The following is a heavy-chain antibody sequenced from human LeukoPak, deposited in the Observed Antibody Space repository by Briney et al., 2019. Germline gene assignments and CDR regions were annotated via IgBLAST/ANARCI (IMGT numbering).Heavy chain of an antibody. CDR3: ASAYDFWSGYYGGYFDY. J-gene: IGHJ4*02. D-gene: IGHD3-3*01. CDR2: ISGSGGST. CDR1: GFTFSSYA. V-gene: IGHV3-23*01. Sequence: PGGSLRLSCAASGFTFSSYAMSWVRQAPGKGLEWVSAISGSGGSTYYADSVKGRFTISRDNSKNTLYLQMNSLRAEDTAVYYCASAYDFWSGYYGGYFDYWGQGTLVTVSS.